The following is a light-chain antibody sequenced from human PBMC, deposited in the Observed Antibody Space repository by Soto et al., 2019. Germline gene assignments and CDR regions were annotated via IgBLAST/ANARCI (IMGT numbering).Light chain of an antibody. CDR1: QSVSSTY. V-gene: IGKV3-20*01. J-gene: IGKJ2*01. CDR2: GAS. Sequence: EIVLMQSPGTLSLSPGAIATLSCRASQSVSSTYLAWDQQKPGQAPRLLIYGASSRATGIPDRVSGSGSGTDFTLTISRLEPEDFAVYDCQHYGSSPYTFGQGTKLEIK. CDR3: QHYGSSPYT.